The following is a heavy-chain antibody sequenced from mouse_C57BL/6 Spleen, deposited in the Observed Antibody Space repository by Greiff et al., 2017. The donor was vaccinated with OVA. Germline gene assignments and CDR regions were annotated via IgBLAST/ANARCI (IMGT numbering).Heavy chain of an antibody. J-gene: IGHJ4*01. CDR3: ARDHDAMDY. CDR1: GFTFSDYY. V-gene: IGHV5-16*01. CDR2: INYDGSST. Sequence: EVKLMESEGGLVQPGSSMKLSCTASGFTFSDYYMAWVRQVPEKGLEWVANINYDGSSTYYLDSLKSRFIISRDNAKNILYLQMSSLKSEDTATYYCARDHDAMDYWGQGTSVTVSS.